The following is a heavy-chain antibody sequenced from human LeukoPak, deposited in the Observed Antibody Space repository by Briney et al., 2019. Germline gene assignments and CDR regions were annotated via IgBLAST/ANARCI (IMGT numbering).Heavy chain of an antibody. J-gene: IGHJ4*01. D-gene: IGHD3-3*01. Sequence: SETLSLTCAVYGGSFSGYYWSWIRQPPGKGLEWIGYIYNSGRTNYNPSLESRVTISVDTSKKQFSLKLSSVTAADTAVYYCARAGYDFWSGPTFIDYWGHGTLVTVSS. CDR1: GGSFSGYY. CDR3: ARAGYDFWSGPTFIDY. V-gene: IGHV4-59*01. CDR2: IYNSGRT.